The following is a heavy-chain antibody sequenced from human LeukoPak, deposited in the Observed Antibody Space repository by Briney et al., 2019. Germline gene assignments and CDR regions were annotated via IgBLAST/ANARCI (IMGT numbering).Heavy chain of an antibody. CDR1: GFTVSNNY. CDR2: IYAGGGA. J-gene: IGHJ4*02. Sequence: GGSLRLSCAASGFTVSNNYTSWVRQAPGKGLEWVSVIYAGGGAYYADPVKGRFTISRDNSNNTLYLQMNSLRAEDTAMYYCARDGAYYDSSGYYYRDWGQGTLVTVSS. D-gene: IGHD3-22*01. V-gene: IGHV3-53*01. CDR3: ARDGAYYDSSGYYYRD.